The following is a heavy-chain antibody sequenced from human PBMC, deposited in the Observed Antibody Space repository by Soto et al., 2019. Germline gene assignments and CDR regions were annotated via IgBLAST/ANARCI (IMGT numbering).Heavy chain of an antibody. CDR3: ARGGQCSRTSCYEDDAFDI. D-gene: IGHD2-2*01. Sequence: GESLKISCKGSGYSFTSYWIGWVRQMPGKGLECMGIIYPGDSDTRYSPSFQGQVTISADKSISTAYLQWSSLKASDTAMYYCARGGQCSRTSCYEDDAFDIWGQGTMVTVSS. CDR2: IYPGDSDT. V-gene: IGHV5-51*01. J-gene: IGHJ3*02. CDR1: GYSFTSYW.